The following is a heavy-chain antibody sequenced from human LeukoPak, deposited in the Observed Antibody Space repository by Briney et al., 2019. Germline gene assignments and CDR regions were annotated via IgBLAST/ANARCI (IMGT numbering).Heavy chain of an antibody. D-gene: IGHD4/OR15-4a*01. Sequence: PGGSLRLPCAASGFTFSTYAMTWVRQAPGKGLEWVSSITGSGDGTSAADSVKGRFSISRDNSKNTLYLQMNSLRVEDTAVYYCAKAGLVRGGALDSWGQGTLVTVSS. CDR3: AKAGLVRGGALDS. CDR1: GFTFSTYA. CDR2: ITGSGDGT. V-gene: IGHV3-23*01. J-gene: IGHJ4*02.